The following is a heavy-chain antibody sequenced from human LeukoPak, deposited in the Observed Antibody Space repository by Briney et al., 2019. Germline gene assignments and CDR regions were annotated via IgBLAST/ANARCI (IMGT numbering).Heavy chain of an antibody. CDR2: INHSGST. D-gene: IGHD3-3*01. CDR1: GGSFSGYY. Sequence: SETLSLTCAAYGGSFSGYYWSWIRQPPGKGLEWIGEINHSGSTNYNPSLKSRVTISVDTSKNQFSLKLSSVTAADTAVYYCARGHYVLRFLEWSTPFDYWGQGTLVTVSS. V-gene: IGHV4-34*01. J-gene: IGHJ4*02. CDR3: ARGHYVLRFLEWSTPFDY.